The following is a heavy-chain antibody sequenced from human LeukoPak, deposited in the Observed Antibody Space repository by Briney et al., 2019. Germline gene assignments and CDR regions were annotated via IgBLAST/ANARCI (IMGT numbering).Heavy chain of an antibody. V-gene: IGHV1-46*01. CDR2: INPSGGST. CDR3: AREWHCSSTSCYTGGQGVNWFDP. Sequence: GASVKVSCKASGYTFTIYYMHWGRQAPGQGLEWMGIINPSGGSTSYAQKFQGRVTMTRDMSTSTVYMELSSLRSEDTAVYYCAREWHCSSTSCYTGGQGVNWFDPWGQGTLVTVSS. CDR1: GYTFTIYY. D-gene: IGHD2-2*02. J-gene: IGHJ5*02.